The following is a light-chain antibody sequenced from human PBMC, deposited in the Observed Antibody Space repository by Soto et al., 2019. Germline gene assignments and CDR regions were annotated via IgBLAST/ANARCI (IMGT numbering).Light chain of an antibody. Sequence: QSALTQPASVSGSPGQSITISCTGTSRDVGGYNYVSWYQQHPGKAPKLMIYDVSNRPSGVSNRFSGSKSGNTASLTISGLQAEDEADYYCSSYTSSKNVFGTGTKLTVL. CDR3: SSYTSSKNV. J-gene: IGLJ1*01. V-gene: IGLV2-14*01. CDR1: SRDVGGYNY. CDR2: DVS.